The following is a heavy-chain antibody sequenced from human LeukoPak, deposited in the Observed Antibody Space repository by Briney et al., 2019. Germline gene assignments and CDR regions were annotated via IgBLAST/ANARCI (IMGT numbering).Heavy chain of an antibody. V-gene: IGHV3-9*01. CDR1: GFTFSSYA. CDR2: ISWNSGSI. CDR3: AKGLKPLFRRADDAFDI. J-gene: IGHJ3*02. Sequence: GGSLRLSCAASGFTFSSYAMHWVRQAPGKGLEWVSGISWNSGSIGYADSVKGRFTISRDNAKNSLYLQMNSLRAEDTALYYCAKGLKPLFRRADDAFDIWGQGTMVTVSS.